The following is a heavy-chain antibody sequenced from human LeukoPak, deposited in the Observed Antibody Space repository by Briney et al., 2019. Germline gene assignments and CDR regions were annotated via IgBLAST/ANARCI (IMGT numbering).Heavy chain of an antibody. CDR3: ARGAYCSSTSCYTWGGLYYYYYGMDV. J-gene: IGHJ6*02. Sequence: PSETLSLTCTVSGGSISSYYWSWIRQPPGKGLEWIGYIYYSGTTNYNPSLKSRVTISVDTSKNQFSLKLSSVTAADTAVYYCARGAYCSSTSCYTWGGLYYYYYGMDVWGQGTTVTVSS. D-gene: IGHD2-2*02. CDR2: IYYSGTT. V-gene: IGHV4-59*12. CDR1: GGSISSYY.